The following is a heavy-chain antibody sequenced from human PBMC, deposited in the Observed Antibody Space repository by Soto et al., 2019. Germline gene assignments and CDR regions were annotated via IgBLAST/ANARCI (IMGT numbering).Heavy chain of an antibody. J-gene: IGHJ4*02. CDR1: GFTFSSYA. D-gene: IGHD6-13*01. CDR3: ANGAAAGIRFEY. V-gene: IGHV3-23*01. Sequence: GGSLRLSCAASGFTFSSYAMSWVRQAPGKGLGWVSAISGSGGSTYYADSVKGRFTISRDNSKNTLYLQMNSLRAEDTAVYYCANGAAAGIRFEYWGQGPLVTISS. CDR2: ISGSGGST.